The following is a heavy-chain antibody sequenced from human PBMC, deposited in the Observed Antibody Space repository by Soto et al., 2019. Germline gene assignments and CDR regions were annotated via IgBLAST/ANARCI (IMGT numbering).Heavy chain of an antibody. V-gene: IGHV3-23*01. D-gene: IGHD6-19*01. J-gene: IGHJ4*02. CDR2: ISGSGGST. Sequence: EVQLLESGGGLVQPGGSLRLSCAASGFTFSSYAMSWVRQAPGKGLEWVSAISGSGGSTYYADSVKGRFTISRDNSKNTLYLQMNSLRAEDTAVYYCAKDRGSSGWYFISYYFDYWGQGTLVTVSS. CDR1: GFTFSSYA. CDR3: AKDRGSSGWYFISYYFDY.